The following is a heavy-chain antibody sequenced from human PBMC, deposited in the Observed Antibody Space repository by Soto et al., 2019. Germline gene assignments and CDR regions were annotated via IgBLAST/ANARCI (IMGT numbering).Heavy chain of an antibody. CDR2: IYPGDSDT. J-gene: IGHJ4*02. CDR1: GYSFTSYW. CDR3: ARPPVLDDYSNYAGDY. Sequence: PGESLKISCKGSGYSFTSYWIGWVRQMPGKGLEWMGIIYPGDSDTRYSPSFQGQVTISADKSISTAYLQWSSLKASDTAMYYCARPPVLDDYSNYAGDYWGQGTLVTVSS. D-gene: IGHD4-4*01. V-gene: IGHV5-51*01.